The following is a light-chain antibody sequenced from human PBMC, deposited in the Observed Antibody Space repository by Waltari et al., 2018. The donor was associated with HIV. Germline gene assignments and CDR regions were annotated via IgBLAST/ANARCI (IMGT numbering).Light chain of an antibody. Sequence: QSALTQPPSASGSPGQSVPIPCTGTSSNIGGYPYVSWYQPYPGKAPKLMIYEVSKRPSGVPDRFSGSKSANTASLTVSGLQAEDEADYYCSSYGGSANLLFGGGTKLTVL. CDR2: EVS. J-gene: IGLJ2*01. V-gene: IGLV2-8*01. CDR3: SSYGGSANLL. CDR1: SSNIGGYPY.